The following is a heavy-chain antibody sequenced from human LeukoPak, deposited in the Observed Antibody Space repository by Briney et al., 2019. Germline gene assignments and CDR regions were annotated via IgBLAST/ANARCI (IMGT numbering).Heavy chain of an antibody. Sequence: SETLPLTCSVSGGSISTYYWSWIRQTPGKGLEWIGYVYYSGTTNYNPSLKGRVTISSDTSKNQFSLNLRSVNVADTAIYYCARHGGSLGYFDYWGQGTLVTVSS. J-gene: IGHJ4*02. V-gene: IGHV4-59*08. CDR1: GGSISTYY. CDR3: ARHGGSLGYFDY. D-gene: IGHD1-26*01. CDR2: VYYSGTT.